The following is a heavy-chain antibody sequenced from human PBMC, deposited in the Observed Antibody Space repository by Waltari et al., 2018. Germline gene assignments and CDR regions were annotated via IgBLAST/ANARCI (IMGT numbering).Heavy chain of an antibody. J-gene: IGHJ4*02. D-gene: IGHD7-27*01. V-gene: IGHV3-20*01. Sequence: EVLLVESGGAVVRPGGSLRLSCAASGFTFDDYGMVWVRQAPGKGLEWVSGISWNGASTDYADSVKSRFTISRDKAKNSLYLQMNSLIAEDTALYHCARDKWGPDYWGQGTLVTVSS. CDR3: ARDKWGPDY. CDR1: GFTFDDYG. CDR2: ISWNGAST.